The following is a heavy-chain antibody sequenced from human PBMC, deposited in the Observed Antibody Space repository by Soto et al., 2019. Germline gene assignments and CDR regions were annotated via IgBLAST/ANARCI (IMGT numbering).Heavy chain of an antibody. CDR2: ISGSGTNT. J-gene: IGHJ4*02. CDR1: GFTFTDYA. V-gene: IGHV3-23*01. CDR3: ARYASPETPTTWGGDLDS. Sequence: EAGGGFQQPGGSLRLSCAVSGFTFTDYAMSWVRQAPGKGLEWVSSISGSGTNTYYADSVKGRFTISKDNSEDTLSLQMNGLRDEDTAIYYCARYASPETPTTWGGDLDSWGRGTLVTVS. D-gene: IGHD1-1*01.